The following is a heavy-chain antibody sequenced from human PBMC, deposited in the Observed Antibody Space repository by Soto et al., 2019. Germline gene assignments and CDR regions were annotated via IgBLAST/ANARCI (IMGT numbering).Heavy chain of an antibody. D-gene: IGHD3-22*01. CDR3: AKGGPYYYDSSGYYDY. Sequence: EVQLLESGGGLVQPGGSLRLSCAASGFTFSSYAMSWVRQAPGKGLEWVSAISGSGGSTYYADSVKGRFTISRDNSKNTLYLQMNSLRAEDTGVYCCAKGGPYYYDSSGYYDYWGQGTLVTVSS. V-gene: IGHV3-23*01. CDR2: ISGSGGST. J-gene: IGHJ4*02. CDR1: GFTFSSYA.